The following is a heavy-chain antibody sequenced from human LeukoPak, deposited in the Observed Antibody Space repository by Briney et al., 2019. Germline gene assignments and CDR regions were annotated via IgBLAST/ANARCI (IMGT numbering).Heavy chain of an antibody. CDR1: GGSISSYY. CDR3: ARYDGDYENWFDP. CDR2: IYYSGST. D-gene: IGHD4-17*01. J-gene: IGHJ5*02. V-gene: IGHV4-59*08. Sequence: SETLSLTCTVSGGSISSYYWSWIRQPPGKGLEWIGYIYYSGSTNSNPSLKSRVTISLDTSKNQFSLKLSSVTAADTAVYYCARYDGDYENWFDPWGQGTLVTVSS.